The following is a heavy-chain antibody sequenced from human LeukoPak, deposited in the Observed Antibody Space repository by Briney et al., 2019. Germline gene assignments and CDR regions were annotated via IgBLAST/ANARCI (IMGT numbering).Heavy chain of an antibody. J-gene: IGHJ4*02. CDR3: ARVEEWLTSHY. D-gene: IGHD3-3*01. CDR2: INPSGGST. CDR1: GYTFTSYY. Sequence: ASVKVSCKASGYTFTSYYMHWVRQAPGQGLEWMGIINPSGGSTSYAQKFQGRVTMTRDTSTSTVYMELSSPRSEDTAVYYCARVEEWLTSHYWGQGTLVTVSS. V-gene: IGHV1-46*01.